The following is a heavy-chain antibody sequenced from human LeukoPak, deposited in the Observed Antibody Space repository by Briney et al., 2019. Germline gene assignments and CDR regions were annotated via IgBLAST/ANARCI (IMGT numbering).Heavy chain of an antibody. CDR1: GFTFSSYA. V-gene: IGHV3-23*01. CDR3: ARGEKSWINGFDL. J-gene: IGHJ4*02. CDR2: ISGSGGST. Sequence: PGGSLRLSCAASGFTFSSYAMSWVRQAPGKGLEWVSSISGSGGSTYYADSVKGRFTISRDNSKNTLYLQMNSLRAEDTAVYYCARGEKSWINGFDLWGQGTLVTVSS. D-gene: IGHD2-8*01.